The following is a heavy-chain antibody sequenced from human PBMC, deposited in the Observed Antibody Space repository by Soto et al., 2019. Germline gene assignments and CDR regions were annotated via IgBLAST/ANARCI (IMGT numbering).Heavy chain of an antibody. Sequence: GGSLRLSCAASGFTFSNYGMHWVRQAPGKGLEWVAVISYDGSNKYYADSVKGRFTISRDNSKNSLYLQMNSLRDEDTAVYYCARADLGRYDFWSGYSAFDYWGQGTLVTVSS. CDR2: ISYDGSNK. CDR3: ARADLGRYDFWSGYSAFDY. J-gene: IGHJ4*02. CDR1: GFTFSNYG. V-gene: IGHV3-30*03. D-gene: IGHD3-3*01.